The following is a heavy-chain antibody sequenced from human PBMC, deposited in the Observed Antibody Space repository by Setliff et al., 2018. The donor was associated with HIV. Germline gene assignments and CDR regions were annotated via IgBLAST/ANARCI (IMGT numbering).Heavy chain of an antibody. J-gene: IGHJ4*02. CDR1: GYSLKSGDF. CDR2: IYHSGST. Sequence: SETLSLTCAVSGYSLKSGDFWGWIRHPPGKGLEWIGNIYHSGSTYYHPSLKSRVTISVDTSKNQFFLKVTSVTAADTAVYYCARSIVPVASGYYYFEYWGQGTLVTVSS. CDR3: ARSIVPVASGYYYFEY. D-gene: IGHD3-3*01. V-gene: IGHV4-38-2*01.